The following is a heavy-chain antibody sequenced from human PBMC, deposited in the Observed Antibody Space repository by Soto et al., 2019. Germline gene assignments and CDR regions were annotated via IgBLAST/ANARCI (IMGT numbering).Heavy chain of an antibody. CDR3: ARRLYSGSYYRYYYGMDV. J-gene: IGHJ6*02. D-gene: IGHD1-26*01. CDR2: IDPSDSYT. V-gene: IGHV5-10-1*04. Sequence: PGESLKISCKGSGYSFTNYWISWVRQMPGKGLEWMGRIDPSDSYTRYSPSFQGQVTISADKSIRTAYLQWSSLKASDTAMYYCARRLYSGSYYRYYYGMDVWGQGTTVTVSS. CDR1: GYSFTNYW.